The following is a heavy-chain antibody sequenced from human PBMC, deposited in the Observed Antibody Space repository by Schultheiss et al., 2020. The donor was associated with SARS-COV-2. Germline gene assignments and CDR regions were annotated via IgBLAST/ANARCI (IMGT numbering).Heavy chain of an antibody. J-gene: IGHJ4*02. CDR1: GGSISSSNW. CDR3: ARGAADPGSYYFDY. CDR2: IYHGGST. V-gene: IGHV4-4*02. D-gene: IGHD6-13*01. Sequence: GSLRLSCAVSGGSISSSNWWSWVRQPPGKGLEWIGEIYHGGSTNYNPSLKSRVTISVDKSKNQFSLKLSSVTAADTAVYYCARGAADPGSYYFDYWGQGTLVTVSS.